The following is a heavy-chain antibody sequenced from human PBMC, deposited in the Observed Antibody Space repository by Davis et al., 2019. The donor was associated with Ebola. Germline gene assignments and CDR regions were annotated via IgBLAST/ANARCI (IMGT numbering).Heavy chain of an antibody. V-gene: IGHV5-51*01. CDR3: ARQGTTSWDS. CDR2: IYPGDSDT. Sequence: GESLKISCKGSGNSFTSFWIGWVRQMPGKGLEWMGVIYPGDSDTRYSPSFQGQVTFSVDKSIRTAYLHWNSLKASDTATYYCARQGTTSWDSWGQGTLVTVSS. CDR1: GNSFTSFW. J-gene: IGHJ4*02. D-gene: IGHD2-2*01.